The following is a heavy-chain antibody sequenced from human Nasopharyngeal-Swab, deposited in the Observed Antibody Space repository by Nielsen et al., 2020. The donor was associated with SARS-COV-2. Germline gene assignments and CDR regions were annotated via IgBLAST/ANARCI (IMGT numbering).Heavy chain of an antibody. J-gene: IGHJ4*02. CDR3: ARDLPYIGWDY. CDR2: INPSGSST. Sequence: ASVKVSCKASGYTFTSYYMRWVRHTPGQGLEWMGIINPSGSSTSYAQKFQGRVTMTRDTSTRTVYMELISLRSEDTAVYYCARDLPYIGWDYWGQGTLVTVSS. D-gene: IGHD2-15*01. CDR1: GYTFTSYY. V-gene: IGHV1-46*01.